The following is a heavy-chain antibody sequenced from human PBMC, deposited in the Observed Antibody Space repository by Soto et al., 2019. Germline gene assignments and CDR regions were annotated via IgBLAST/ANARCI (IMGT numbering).Heavy chain of an antibody. CDR2: IWFDGSNK. Sequence: QVQLVESGGGVVQPEKSLRLSCAASGFTFSNYGMQWVRQTPGKGLEWVAGIWFDGSNKYYADSVKGRFTISRDNSKHTWYLQMNSLRDEVTAVYYCVRDYTYGTGTSYGRNWFAPWGQGTLVSVSS. V-gene: IGHV3-33*01. CDR1: GFTFSNYG. CDR3: VRDYTYGTGTSYGRNWFAP. D-gene: IGHD3-10*01. J-gene: IGHJ5*02.